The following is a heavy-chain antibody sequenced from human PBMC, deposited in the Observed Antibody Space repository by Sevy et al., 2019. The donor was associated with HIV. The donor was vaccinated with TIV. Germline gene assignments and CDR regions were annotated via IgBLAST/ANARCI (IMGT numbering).Heavy chain of an antibody. CDR2: ISYDGSNE. D-gene: IGHD6-19*01. Sequence: GGSLRLSCAASGFTFSSYGMHWVRQAPGKGLDWVTVISYDGSNEYYADSVKGRFTISRDNSKNTLYLQMNSLRVEDTAVYYCAKGGQWLVRDWFDPWGQGTLVTVSS. J-gene: IGHJ5*02. CDR3: AKGGQWLVRDWFDP. V-gene: IGHV3-30*18. CDR1: GFTFSSYG.